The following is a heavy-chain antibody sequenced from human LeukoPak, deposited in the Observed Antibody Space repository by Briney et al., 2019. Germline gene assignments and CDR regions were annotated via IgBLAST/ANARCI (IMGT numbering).Heavy chain of an antibody. D-gene: IGHD2-21*01. V-gene: IGHV4-4*07. Sequence: PSETLSLTCTVSGGSLSRYYWSWIRQSAGKGLEWMGRFYSSGSTNYNPSLKSRVTMSVDTSKNQFSLKLSSVTAADTAVYYCARVIWEANDCFDFWGQGTMVTVSS. CDR2: FYSSGST. J-gene: IGHJ3*01. CDR1: GGSLSRYY. CDR3: ARVIWEANDCFDF.